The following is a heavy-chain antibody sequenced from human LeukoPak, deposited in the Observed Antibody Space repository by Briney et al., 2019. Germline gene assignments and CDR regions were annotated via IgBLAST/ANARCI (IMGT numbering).Heavy chain of an antibody. CDR2: IIPILGIA. CDR1: GGTFSSYA. Sequence: SVKVSCKASGGTFSSYAISWVRQAPGQGLEWMGRIIPILGIANYAQKFQGRVTITADKSTSTAYMELSSLRSEDTAVYYCARDLVSGYYGSAYGMDVWGQGTTVTVSS. D-gene: IGHD3-10*01. J-gene: IGHJ6*02. V-gene: IGHV1-69*04. CDR3: ARDLVSGYYGSAYGMDV.